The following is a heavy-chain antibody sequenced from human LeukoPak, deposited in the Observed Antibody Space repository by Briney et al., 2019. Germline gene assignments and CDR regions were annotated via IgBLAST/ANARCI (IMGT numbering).Heavy chain of an antibody. V-gene: IGHV4-59*01. CDR3: ARDRSSYFDY. Sequence: SETLSLTCTVSGGSISSYYWSWIRQPPGKGLEWIGYIYYSGSTNYNPPLKSRVTISVDTSKNQFSLKLSSVTAADTAVYYCARDRSSYFDYWGQGTLVTVSS. J-gene: IGHJ4*02. CDR1: GGSISSYY. CDR2: IYYSGST.